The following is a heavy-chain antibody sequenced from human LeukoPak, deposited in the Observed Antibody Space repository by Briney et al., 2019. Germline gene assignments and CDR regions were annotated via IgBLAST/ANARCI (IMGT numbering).Heavy chain of an antibody. CDR2: ISGSGGSR. CDR3: ARGSGRYKAVDY. D-gene: IGHD6-19*01. V-gene: IGHV3-23*01. CDR1: GFTFNDYT. J-gene: IGHJ4*02. Sequence: PGGSLRLSCAGLGFTFNDYTMTWVRQTPEKGLQWASGISGSGGSRYYAGSVKGRFTISRDNSKNTLYLQMNSLRAEDTAVYYCARGSGRYKAVDYWGQGTLVTVSS.